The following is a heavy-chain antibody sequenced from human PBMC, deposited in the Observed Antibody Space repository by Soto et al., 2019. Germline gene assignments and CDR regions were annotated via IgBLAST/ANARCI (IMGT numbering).Heavy chain of an antibody. J-gene: IGHJ4*02. CDR1: GGTFSSYA. D-gene: IGHD2-15*01. CDR3: ARERVGCSAGSCYSQPFDY. V-gene: IGHV1-69*13. CDR2: IIPVFGTV. Sequence: SVKVSCKASGGTFSSYAINWVRQAPGQGLEWMGGIIPVFGTVNYAQKFQGRVTITADESTSTAYMDLSSLRSEDTAVYYCARERVGCSAGSCYSQPFDYWGQGTLVTVSS.